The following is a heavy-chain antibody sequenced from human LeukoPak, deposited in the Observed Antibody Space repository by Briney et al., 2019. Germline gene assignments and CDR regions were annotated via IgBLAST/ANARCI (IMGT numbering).Heavy chain of an antibody. J-gene: IGHJ5*02. CDR3: AKDPRSPAGFDP. CDR1: GFTFSSYA. D-gene: IGHD2-2*01. Sequence: PGGSLRLSCAASGFTFSSYAMSWVRQAPGKGLEWVSAISGSGGSTYYADSVKGRFTISRDNSKNTLYLQLNSLRSEDTAVYYCAKDPRSPAGFDPWSQGTLVTVSS. CDR2: ISGSGGST. V-gene: IGHV3-23*01.